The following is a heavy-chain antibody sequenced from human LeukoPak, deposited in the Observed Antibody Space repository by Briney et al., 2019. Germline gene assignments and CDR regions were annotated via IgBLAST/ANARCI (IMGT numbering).Heavy chain of an antibody. CDR3: ARNSQQQWLVSGGYDY. J-gene: IGHJ4*02. Sequence: GRSLRLSCAASGFTFSSYSMNWVRQAPGKGLEWVSSISSSSSYIYYADSVKGRFTISRDNAKNSLYLQMNSLRAEDTAVYYCARNSQQQWLVSGGYDYWGQGTLVTVSS. CDR1: GFTFSSYS. D-gene: IGHD6-19*01. CDR2: ISSSSSYI. V-gene: IGHV3-21*01.